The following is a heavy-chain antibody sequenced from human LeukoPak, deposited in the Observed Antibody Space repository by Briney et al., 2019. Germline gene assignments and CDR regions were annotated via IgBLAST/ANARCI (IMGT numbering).Heavy chain of an antibody. CDR2: IYTSGST. Sequence: SQTLSLTCTVSGGSISSYYWSWIRHPAGTGLELMGRIYTSGSTNYNPSLKSRVTMSVDTSKNQFSLKLSSVAAADTAVYCCARVSGRQDGPGMDVWGQGTTVTVSS. V-gene: IGHV4-4*07. D-gene: IGHD3-10*01. J-gene: IGHJ6*02. CDR1: GGSISSYY. CDR3: ARVSGRQDGPGMDV.